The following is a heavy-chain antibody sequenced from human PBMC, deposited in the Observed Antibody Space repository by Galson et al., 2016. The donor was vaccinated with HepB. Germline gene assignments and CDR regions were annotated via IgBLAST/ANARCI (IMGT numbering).Heavy chain of an antibody. Sequence: SLRLSCAASEFTFSSYAMSWVRQAPGKGLEWVSAIDSNGNSTYYTDSMTGRFTISRDNSKNTLYLQMNSLRYEDTAVYYCAKAATPVFYYHGMDVWGQGTTVTVSS. J-gene: IGHJ6*02. V-gene: IGHV3-23*05. CDR1: EFTFSSYA. CDR3: AKAATPVFYYHGMDV. CDR2: IDSNGNST.